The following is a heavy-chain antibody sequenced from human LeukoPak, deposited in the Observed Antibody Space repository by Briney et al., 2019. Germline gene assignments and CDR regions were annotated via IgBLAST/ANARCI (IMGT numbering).Heavy chain of an antibody. J-gene: IGHJ6*02. Sequence: ASVKVSCKASGGTFISYAISWVRQAPGQGLEWMGGIIPIFGTANYAQKFQGRVTITADESTSTAYMELSSLRSEDTAVYYCARGDYGDYSGSYYYYGMDVWGQGTTVTVSS. CDR2: IIPIFGTA. D-gene: IGHD4-17*01. CDR1: GGTFISYA. V-gene: IGHV1-69*13. CDR3: ARGDYGDYSGSYYYYGMDV.